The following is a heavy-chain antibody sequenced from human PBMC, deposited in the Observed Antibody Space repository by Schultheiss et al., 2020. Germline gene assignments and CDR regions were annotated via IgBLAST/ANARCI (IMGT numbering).Heavy chain of an antibody. J-gene: IGHJ4*02. D-gene: IGHD6-13*01. Sequence: SETLSLTCTVSGGSISSGGYYWSWVRQPPGKGLEWIGYIYYSGSTYYNPSLKSRVTISVDTSKNQFSLKLSSVTAADTAVYYCARDAVGIAAAGSIDYWGQGTLVTVSS. CDR3: ARDAVGIAAAGSIDY. V-gene: IGHV4-31*03. CDR1: GGSISSGGYY. CDR2: IYYSGST.